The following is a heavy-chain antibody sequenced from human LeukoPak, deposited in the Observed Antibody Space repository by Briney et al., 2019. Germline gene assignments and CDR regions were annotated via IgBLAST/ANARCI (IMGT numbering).Heavy chain of an antibody. CDR1: GGTFSSYA. CDR2: IIPIFGTA. CDR3: ARVTVGRSYYDSMLIDY. J-gene: IGHJ4*02. Sequence: SVKVSCKASGGTFSSYAISWVRQAPGQGLEWMGGIIPIFGTANYAQKFQGRVTITADKSTSTAYMELSSLRPDDTAVYYCARVTVGRSYYDSMLIDYWGQGTLVTVSS. V-gene: IGHV1-69*06. D-gene: IGHD3-22*01.